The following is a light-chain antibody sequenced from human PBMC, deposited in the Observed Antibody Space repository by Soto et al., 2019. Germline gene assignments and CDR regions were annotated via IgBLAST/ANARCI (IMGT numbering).Light chain of an antibody. V-gene: IGKV3-15*01. CDR3: QQYNNWLS. CDR1: QSVSNN. CDR2: GAS. J-gene: IGKJ5*01. Sequence: EIMMTQSPATLSVSPGERATLSCRASQSVSNNLAWYQQKPGQAPRLLIYGASTRATGIPARFSGSGSGAEFTLTINSLQSEDFAVYYCQQYNNWLSFGQGTRLEIK.